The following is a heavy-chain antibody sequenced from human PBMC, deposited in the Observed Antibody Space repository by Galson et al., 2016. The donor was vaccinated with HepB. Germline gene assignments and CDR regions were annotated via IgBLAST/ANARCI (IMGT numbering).Heavy chain of an antibody. D-gene: IGHD2-15*01. CDR3: ARDETYCSGCSCYDDQLFDY. V-gene: IGHV3-48*04. J-gene: IGHJ4*02. CDR2: ISSSSRTI. CDR1: GFTFSSYS. Sequence: SLRLSCAASGFTFSSYSMNWVRQAPGKGLEWLSYISSSSRTIYYAASVKGRITIARDNANNSLYLQMTSLRAEDTDVYCCARDETYCSGCSCYDDQLFDYWGQGTLVTVSS.